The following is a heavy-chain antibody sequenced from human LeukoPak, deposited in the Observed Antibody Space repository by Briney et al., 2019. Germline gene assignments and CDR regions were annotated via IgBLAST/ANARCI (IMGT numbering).Heavy chain of an antibody. CDR2: IIPIFGTA. D-gene: IGHD6-6*01. Sequence: SVKVSCKASGGTFSSYAISWVRQAPGQRLEWMGGIIPIFGTANYAQKFQGRVTITTDESTSTAYMELSSLRSEDTAVYYCARGGRPNSSCYFDYWGQGTLVTVSS. J-gene: IGHJ4*02. CDR3: ARGGRPNSSCYFDY. V-gene: IGHV1-69*05. CDR1: GGTFSSYA.